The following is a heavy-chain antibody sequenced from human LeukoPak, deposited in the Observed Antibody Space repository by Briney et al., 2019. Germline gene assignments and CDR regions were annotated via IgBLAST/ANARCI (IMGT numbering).Heavy chain of an antibody. D-gene: IGHD5-12*01. CDR3: ARGASGYFPFDY. CDR1: GFTFSSYA. CDR2: ISSNGGST. Sequence: GGPLRLSCAASGFTFSSYAMHWVRQAPGKGLEYVSAISSNGGSTYYANSVKGRFTISRDNSKNTLYLQMGSLRGEDMAVYYCARGASGYFPFDYWGQGTLVTVSS. V-gene: IGHV3-64*01. J-gene: IGHJ4*02.